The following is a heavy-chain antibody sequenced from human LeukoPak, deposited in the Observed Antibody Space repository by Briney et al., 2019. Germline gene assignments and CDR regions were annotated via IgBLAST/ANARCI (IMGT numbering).Heavy chain of an antibody. CDR1: GYTFTGYY. Sequence: ASVKVSCKASGYTFTGYYMHWVRQAPGQGLEWMGWTNPNSGGTNYAQKFQGRVTMTRDTSISTAYMELSRLRSDDTAVYYCARAVYCSSTSCSGWFDPWGQGTLVTVSS. CDR3: ARAVYCSSTSCSGWFDP. V-gene: IGHV1-2*02. D-gene: IGHD2-2*01. J-gene: IGHJ5*02. CDR2: TNPNSGGT.